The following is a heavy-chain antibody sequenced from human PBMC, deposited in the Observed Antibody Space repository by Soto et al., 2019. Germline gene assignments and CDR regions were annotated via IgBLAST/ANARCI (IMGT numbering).Heavy chain of an antibody. CDR2: ISYDGSNK. Sequence: GGSLRLSCAASGFTFSSYAMHWVRQAPGKGLEWVAVISYDGSNKYYADSVKGRFTISRDNSKNTLYLQMNRLRAEDTAVYYCARSEITMIPHACDIWGQGTMVTVSS. CDR3: ARSEITMIPHACDI. D-gene: IGHD3-22*01. CDR1: GFTFSSYA. J-gene: IGHJ3*02. V-gene: IGHV3-30-3*01.